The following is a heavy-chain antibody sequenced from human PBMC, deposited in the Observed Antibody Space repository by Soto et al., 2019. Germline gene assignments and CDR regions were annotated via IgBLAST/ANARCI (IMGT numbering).Heavy chain of an antibody. J-gene: IGHJ6*02. CDR1: GFTFRSYA. Sequence: PGGSLRLSCAASGFTFRSYAMSWVRQAPGKGLEWVSAISGSGGSTYYADSVKGRFTISRDNSKNTLYLQMNSLRAEDTAVYYYAKFRVVTPGHYYYYGMDVWGQGTTVTVSS. CDR2: ISGSGGST. CDR3: AKFRVVTPGHYYYYGMDV. V-gene: IGHV3-23*01. D-gene: IGHD3-22*01.